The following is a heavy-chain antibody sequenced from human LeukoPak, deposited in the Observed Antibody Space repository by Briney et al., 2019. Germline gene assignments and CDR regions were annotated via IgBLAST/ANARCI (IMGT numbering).Heavy chain of an antibody. V-gene: IGHV1-2*02. CDR2: INPNSGGT. D-gene: IGHD2-2*01. Sequence: GASVKVSCKASGYTFTGYYMHWVRQAPGQGLEWMGWINPNSGGTNYAQKFQGRVTMTRDTSISTAYMELSRLRSDDTAVYYCARERTSECSSTSCYCDYWGQGTLVTVSS. CDR1: GYTFTGYY. J-gene: IGHJ4*02. CDR3: ARERTSECSSTSCYCDY.